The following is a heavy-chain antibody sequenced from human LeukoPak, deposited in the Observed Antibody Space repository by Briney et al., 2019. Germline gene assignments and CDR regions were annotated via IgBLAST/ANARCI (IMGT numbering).Heavy chain of an antibody. CDR2: ISAYNGNT. Sequence: PGGSLRLSCAASGFTFTSYGISWVRQAPGQGLEWMGWISAYNGNTNYAQKLQGRVTMTTDTSTSTAYMELRSLRSDDTAVYYCATYYYGSGIRGVFDYWGQGTLVTVSS. CDR3: ATYYYGSGIRGVFDY. J-gene: IGHJ4*02. V-gene: IGHV1-18*01. CDR1: GFTFTSYG. D-gene: IGHD3-10*01.